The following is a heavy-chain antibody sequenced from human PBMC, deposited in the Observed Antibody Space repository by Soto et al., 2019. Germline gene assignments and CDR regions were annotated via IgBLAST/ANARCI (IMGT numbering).Heavy chain of an antibody. CDR2: IWYDGSNK. CDR3: ARDLIEGKLELGYYYGMDV. V-gene: IGHV3-33*01. Sequence: GGSLRLSCAASGFTFSSYGMHWVRQAPGKGLEWVAVIWYDGSNKYYADSVKGRFTISRDNSKNTLYLQMNSLRAEDTAVYYCARDLIEGKLELGYYYGMDVWGQGTTVTVSS. D-gene: IGHD1-7*01. CDR1: GFTFSSYG. J-gene: IGHJ6*02.